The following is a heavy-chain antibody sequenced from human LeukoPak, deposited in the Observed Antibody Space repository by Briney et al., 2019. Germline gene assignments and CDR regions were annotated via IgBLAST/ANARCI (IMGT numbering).Heavy chain of an antibody. D-gene: IGHD4-17*01. V-gene: IGHV3-33*06. CDR3: AKGRTTTVTTLDP. Sequence: GRSLRLSCAASGFTFSSYGMHWVRQAPGKGLEWVAVIWYDGSNKYYADSVKGRFTISRDNSKNTLYLQMNSLRAEDTAVYYCAKGRTTTVTTLDPWGQGTLVTVSS. CDR2: IWYDGSNK. J-gene: IGHJ5*02. CDR1: GFTFSSYG.